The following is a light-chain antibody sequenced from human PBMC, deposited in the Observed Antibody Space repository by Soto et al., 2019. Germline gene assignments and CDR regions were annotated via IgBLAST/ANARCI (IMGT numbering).Light chain of an antibody. CDR2: GNS. CDR3: QSSDSSLSGVV. V-gene: IGLV1-40*01. CDR1: SSNIGAGYD. Sequence: QSVLTQPPSVSGAPGQRVTISCTGSSSNIGAGYDVYWYQQLPGTAPKLLIYGNSNRPSGVPDRFSGSKSGTSASLAITGLQAEEEADYYCQSSDSSLSGVVFGGGTKVTVL. J-gene: IGLJ2*01.